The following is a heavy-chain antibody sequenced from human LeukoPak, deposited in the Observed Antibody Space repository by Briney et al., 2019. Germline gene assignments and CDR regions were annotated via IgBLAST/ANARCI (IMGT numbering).Heavy chain of an antibody. Sequence: GGSLRLSCAASGFTVSSNYMSWVRQAPGKGLEWVSVIYSGGSTYYADSVKGRFTISRDNSKNTLYLQMNSLRSEDTAVYYCARGGVTMVRGVIRTFWYFDLWGRGTLVTVSS. D-gene: IGHD3-10*01. J-gene: IGHJ2*01. V-gene: IGHV3-53*05. CDR1: GFTVSSNY. CDR2: IYSGGST. CDR3: ARGGVTMVRGVIRTFWYFDL.